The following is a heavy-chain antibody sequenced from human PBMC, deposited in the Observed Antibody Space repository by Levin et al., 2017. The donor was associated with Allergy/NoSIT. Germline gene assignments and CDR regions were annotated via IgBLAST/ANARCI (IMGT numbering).Heavy chain of an antibody. CDR3: ASPRGVGPKRGYFDY. Sequence: PGGSLRLSCAASGFTFSSYAMHWVRQAPGKGLEWVAVISYDGSNKYYADSVKGRFTISRDNSKNTLYLQMNSLRAEDTAVYYCASPRGVGPKRGYFDYWGQGTLVTVSS. CDR2: ISYDGSNK. V-gene: IGHV3-30-3*01. D-gene: IGHD3-10*01. CDR1: GFTFSSYA. J-gene: IGHJ4*02.